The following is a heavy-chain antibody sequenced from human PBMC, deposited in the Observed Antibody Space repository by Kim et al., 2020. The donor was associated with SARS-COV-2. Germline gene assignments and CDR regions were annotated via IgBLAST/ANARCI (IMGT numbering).Heavy chain of an antibody. CDR3: ASFDYYDSSGYYSKNYWYFDL. CDR1: GGSISSSNW. V-gene: IGHV4-4*02. CDR2: IYHSGST. J-gene: IGHJ2*01. D-gene: IGHD3-22*01. Sequence: SETLSLTCAVSGGSISSSNWWSWVRQPPGKGLEWIGEIYHSGSTNYNPSLKSRVTISVDKSKNQFSLKLSSVTAADTAVYYCASFDYYDSSGYYSKNYWYFDLWGRGTLVTVSS.